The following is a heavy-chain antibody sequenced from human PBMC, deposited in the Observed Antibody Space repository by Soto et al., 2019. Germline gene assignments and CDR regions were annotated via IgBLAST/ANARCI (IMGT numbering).Heavy chain of an antibody. J-gene: IGHJ6*02. V-gene: IGHV1-69*12. CDR2: IIPIFGTA. CDR1: GGTFSSYA. Sequence: QVQLVQSGAEVKKPGSSVKVSCKASGGTFSSYAISWVRQAPGQGLEWMGGIIPIFGTANYAQKFQGRVTITADEATSXAXXEVSSLRSEDTAVYYCARDFEQLVRSPDQKDGMDVWGQGTTVTVSS. CDR3: ARDFEQLVRSPDQKDGMDV. D-gene: IGHD6-13*01.